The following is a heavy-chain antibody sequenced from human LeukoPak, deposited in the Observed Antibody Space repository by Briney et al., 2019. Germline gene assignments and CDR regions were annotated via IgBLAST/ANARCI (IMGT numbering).Heavy chain of an antibody. CDR3: AREGRKYGSGSLYYFDY. D-gene: IGHD3-10*01. J-gene: IGHJ4*02. CDR2: ISSSSSTI. Sequence: PGGSLRLSCAASGFTFSSYSMNWVRQAPGKGQEWVSYISSSSSTIYYADSVKGRFTISRDNSKNTLYLQMNSLRAEDTAVYYCAREGRKYGSGSLYYFDYWGQGTLVTVSS. CDR1: GFTFSSYS. V-gene: IGHV3-48*01.